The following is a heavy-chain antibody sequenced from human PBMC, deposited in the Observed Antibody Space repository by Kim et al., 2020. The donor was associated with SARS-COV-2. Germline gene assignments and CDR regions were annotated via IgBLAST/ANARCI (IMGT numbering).Heavy chain of an antibody. D-gene: IGHD2-2*01. CDR3: AGAAAPGDYYGMDV. V-gene: IGHV3-23*01. J-gene: IGHJ6*02. CDR1: GFTFSSYA. CDR2: ISGSGGST. Sequence: GGSLRLSCAASGFTFSSYAMSWVRQAPGKGLEWVSAISGSGGSTYYADSVKGRFTISSDNSKNTLYLQMNSLRAEDTAVYYCAGAAAPGDYYGMDVWGQGTTVTVSS.